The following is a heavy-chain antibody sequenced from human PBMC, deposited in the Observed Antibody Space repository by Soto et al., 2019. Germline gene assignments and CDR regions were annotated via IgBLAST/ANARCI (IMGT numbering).Heavy chain of an antibody. Sequence: SVKVSCKASGCTFSSYAISWVRQAPGQGLEWMGGIIPIFGTANYAQKFQGRVTITADESTSTAYMELSSLRSEDTAVYYCARRRRQWLVRDYYYGMDVWGQGTTVTVSS. CDR2: IIPIFGTA. CDR3: ARRRRQWLVRDYYYGMDV. V-gene: IGHV1-69*13. CDR1: GCTFSSYA. J-gene: IGHJ6*02. D-gene: IGHD6-19*01.